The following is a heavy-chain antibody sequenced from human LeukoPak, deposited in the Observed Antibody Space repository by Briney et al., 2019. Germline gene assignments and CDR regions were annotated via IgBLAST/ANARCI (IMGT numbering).Heavy chain of an antibody. J-gene: IGHJ3*02. CDR2: IIPIFDTP. CDR3: ARDALRAAGGRAFDI. Sequence: GASVKVSCKASGGSFSSYAISWVRQAPGQGLEWMGGIIPIFDTPNYAQEFQGRLTITADESTSTAYMELSSLRSEDTAVYYCARDALRAAGGRAFDIWGQGTTVTVSS. CDR1: GGSFSSYA. V-gene: IGHV1-69*13. D-gene: IGHD6-13*01.